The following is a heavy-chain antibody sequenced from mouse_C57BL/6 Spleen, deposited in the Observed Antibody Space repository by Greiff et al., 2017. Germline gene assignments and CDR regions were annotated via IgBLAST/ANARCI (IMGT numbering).Heavy chain of an antibody. J-gene: IGHJ4*01. CDR1: GYAFSSSW. V-gene: IGHV1-82*01. Sequence: QVQLQQSGPELVKPGASVKISCKASGYAFSSSWMNWVKQRPGKGLEWIGRIYPGDGATNYNGKFKGKATLTAAKSSSTAYMQLNSLTSEDSAVYFCARTSYYGSLYYYAMDYWGQGTSVTVSS. CDR3: ARTSYYGSLYYYAMDY. D-gene: IGHD1-1*01. CDR2: IYPGDGAT.